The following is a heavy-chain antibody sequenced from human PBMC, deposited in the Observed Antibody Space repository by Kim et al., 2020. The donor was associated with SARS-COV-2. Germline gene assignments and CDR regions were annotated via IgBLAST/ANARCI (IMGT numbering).Heavy chain of an antibody. CDR3: AKDKGSYGSGRDLHDY. D-gene: IGHD3-10*01. Sequence: GGSLRLYCAASGFTFDDYAMHWVRQAPGKGLEWVSGISWNSGSIGYADSVKGRFTISRDNAKNSLYLQMNSLRAEDTALYYCAKDKGSYGSGRDLHDYWGQGTLVTVSS. J-gene: IGHJ4*02. CDR1: GFTFDDYA. V-gene: IGHV3-9*01. CDR2: ISWNSGSI.